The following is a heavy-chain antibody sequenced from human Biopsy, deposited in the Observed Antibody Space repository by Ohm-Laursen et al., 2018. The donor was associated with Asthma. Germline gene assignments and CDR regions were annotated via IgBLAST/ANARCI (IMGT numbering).Heavy chain of an antibody. CDR3: ARDPAGHYYFDY. D-gene: IGHD1-14*01. CDR1: GFTFSRYG. J-gene: IGHJ4*02. V-gene: IGHV3-30*03. Sequence: SLRLSCAASGFTFSRYGMRWVRQAPGKGLEWVAVISSDGTRKYYADSVKGRFNISRDDSKNTLYLQMNSLRAENTAVYYCARDPAGHYYFDYWGQGTLVTVSS. CDR2: ISSDGTRK.